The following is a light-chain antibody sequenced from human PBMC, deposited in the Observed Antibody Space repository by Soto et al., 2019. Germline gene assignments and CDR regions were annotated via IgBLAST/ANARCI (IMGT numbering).Light chain of an antibody. CDR3: SSFTSSTSLYV. CDR1: SGDVGGFNY. Sequence: QSVLTQPASVSGSPGQSITISCTGTSGDVGGFNYVSWYQQYSDKAPKLMIYEVSSRPSGVSDRFSASKSGNTASLTISGLEAEDEADYYCSSFTSSTSLYVFGTGTKLTVL. J-gene: IGLJ1*01. CDR2: EVS. V-gene: IGLV2-14*01.